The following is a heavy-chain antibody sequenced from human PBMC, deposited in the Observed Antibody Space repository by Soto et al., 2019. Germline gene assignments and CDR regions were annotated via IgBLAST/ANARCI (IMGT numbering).Heavy chain of an antibody. V-gene: IGHV4-31*03. CDR3: ARVTDPVVTASTPFDH. Sequence: QVQLQESGPGQVKPSQTLSLTCTVSGGSITSGGHYWAWIRQHPGKGLEWIGYMFHSGSTHYNPSLKSRISISVATSKNQFSLKLSSVTAADTAVYYCARVTDPVVTASTPFDHWGQGALVTVSS. J-gene: IGHJ4*02. CDR2: MFHSGST. D-gene: IGHD2-21*02. CDR1: GGSITSGGHY.